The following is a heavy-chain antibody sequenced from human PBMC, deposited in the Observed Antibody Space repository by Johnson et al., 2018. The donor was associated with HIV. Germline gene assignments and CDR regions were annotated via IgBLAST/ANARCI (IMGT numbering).Heavy chain of an antibody. CDR2: VNWNGGTT. D-gene: IGHD6-6*01. Sequence: VQLVEFGGGVVQPGGSLRLSCAASGFTFDYYDMTWVRQVPGKGLEWVCNVNWNGGTTAYADSVKGRFTISRDNAKNSLYLQMNSRRAEDTAVYYCARIIAARIDDAFDIWGQGTMVTVSS. V-gene: IGHV3-20*04. CDR3: ARIIAARIDDAFDI. CDR1: GFTFDYYD. J-gene: IGHJ3*02.